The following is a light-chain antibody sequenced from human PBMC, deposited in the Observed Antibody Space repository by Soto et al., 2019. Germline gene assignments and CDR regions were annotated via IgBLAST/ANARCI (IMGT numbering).Light chain of an antibody. Sequence: DIQITQSPSTRCASLGDRATFSCRASQSVSVWLAWYQQKPGQAPSLLIYKASTMATGVPSRFRGGGSETELTLTIISLQPDDFSAYYCQHYHNYSQAFGQGTKVDIK. CDR3: QHYHNYSQA. J-gene: IGKJ1*01. CDR2: KAS. CDR1: QSVSVW. V-gene: IGKV1-5*03.